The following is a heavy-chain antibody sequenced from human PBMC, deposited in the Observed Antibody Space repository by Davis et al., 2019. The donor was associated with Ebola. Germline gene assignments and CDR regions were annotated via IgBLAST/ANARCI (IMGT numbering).Heavy chain of an antibody. CDR3: AREGRWIQQWLGDY. Sequence: GGSLRLSCAASGFTFSSYWMSWVRQAPGKGLEWVANIKHDGSAKYYGDSVKGRSTIASDNAKNSLYLQMNSLRAEDTAVYYWAREGRWIQQWLGDYWGQGTLVTVSS. V-gene: IGHV3-7*03. J-gene: IGHJ4*02. CDR2: IKHDGSAK. CDR1: GFTFSSYW. D-gene: IGHD5-18*01.